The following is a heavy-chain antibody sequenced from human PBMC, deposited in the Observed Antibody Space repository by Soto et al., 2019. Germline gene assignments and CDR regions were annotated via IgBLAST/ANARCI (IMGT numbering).Heavy chain of an antibody. CDR1: GFTFSSYG. Sequence: QVQLVESGGGVVQPGRSLRLSCAASGFTFSSYGMHWVRQAPGKGLEWVAVISYDGSNKYYADSVKGRFTISRDNSKNPLYLQMNSLRAEDTAVYYCANWGYSGYDFDYWGQGTLVTVSS. J-gene: IGHJ4*02. V-gene: IGHV3-30*18. CDR2: ISYDGSNK. CDR3: ANWGYSGYDFDY. D-gene: IGHD5-12*01.